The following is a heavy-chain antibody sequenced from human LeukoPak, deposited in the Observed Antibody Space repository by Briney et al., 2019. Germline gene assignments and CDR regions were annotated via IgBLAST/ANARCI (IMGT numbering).Heavy chain of an antibody. V-gene: IGHV4-34*01. J-gene: IGHJ3*02. CDR3: ASDLPGSSWPYAFDI. CDR1: GGSFSGYY. CDR2: INHSGST. Sequence: SETLSLTCAVYGGSFSGYYWSWIRQPPGKGLEWIGEINHSGSTNYNPSLKSRVTISVDTSKNQFSLKLSSVTAADTAVYYCASDLPGSSWPYAFDIWGQGTMVTVSS. D-gene: IGHD6-13*01.